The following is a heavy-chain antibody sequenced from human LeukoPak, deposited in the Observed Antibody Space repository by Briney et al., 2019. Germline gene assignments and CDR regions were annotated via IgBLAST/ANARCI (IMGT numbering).Heavy chain of an antibody. CDR3: ARKEEDIAAPDYYYYGMDV. CDR2: INPSGGST. V-gene: IGHV1-46*01. Sequence: ASVKVSCKASGYTFTSYYMHWVRQAPGQGLEWMGIINPSGGSTSYAQKFQGRVTMARDTSTSTVYMELSSLRSEDTAVYYCARKEEDIAAPDYYYYGMDVWGQGTTVTVSS. D-gene: IGHD6-13*01. CDR1: GYTFTSYY. J-gene: IGHJ6*02.